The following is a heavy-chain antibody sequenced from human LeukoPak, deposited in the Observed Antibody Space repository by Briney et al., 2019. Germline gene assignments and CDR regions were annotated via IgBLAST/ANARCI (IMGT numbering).Heavy chain of an antibody. J-gene: IGHJ1*01. Sequence: ASVKVSCKASGYTFTPKYMHWLRQAPGQGPEWMGWVIPSSGATNYAQKFQGRVTMTRDTSISTAYMELRSLSSDDTAVYYCARGRQLHLGELFPFAEFFQPWGQGTLVTVFS. D-gene: IGHD3-16*01. V-gene: IGHV1-2*02. CDR3: ARGRQLHLGELFPFAEFFQP. CDR2: VIPSSGAT. CDR1: GYTFTPKY.